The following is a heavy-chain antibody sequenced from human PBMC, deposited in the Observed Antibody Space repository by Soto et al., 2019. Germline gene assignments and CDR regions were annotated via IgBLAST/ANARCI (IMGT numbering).Heavy chain of an antibody. J-gene: IGHJ4*02. D-gene: IGHD5-18*01. CDR2: IYSDGKTT. CDR3: ARDYGYNVDY. Sequence: EVQLVESGGGLVQPGGSLRLSCEASGFTFSNYWMYWVRQPPGKGLVWVSRIYSDGKTTIYADSVKGRFTISRDNAKNTVYLQMNSLRAEDTALYYCARDYGYNVDYWGQGNLVTVSS. CDR1: GFTFSNYW. V-gene: IGHV3-74*01.